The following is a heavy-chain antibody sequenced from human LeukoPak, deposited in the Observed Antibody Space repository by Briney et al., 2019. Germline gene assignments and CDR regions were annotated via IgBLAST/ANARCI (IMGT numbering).Heavy chain of an antibody. CDR2: ISSGGSHI. J-gene: IGHJ4*02. Sequence: WGSLRLSCAASGFTFSSYDMNWVRQAPGKGLEWVSSISSGGSHIYYADSLKGRFTISRDNAKNSLYLQMNSLRVEDTAVYYCARDLLASGDYWGQGTLVTVSS. CDR1: GFTFSSYD. CDR3: ARDLLASGDY. V-gene: IGHV3-21*01. D-gene: IGHD1-26*01.